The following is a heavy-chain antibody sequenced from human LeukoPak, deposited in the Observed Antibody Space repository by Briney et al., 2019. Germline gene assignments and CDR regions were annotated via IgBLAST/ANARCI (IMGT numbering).Heavy chain of an antibody. CDR2: VSYDGSNK. V-gene: IGHV3-30*18. J-gene: IGHJ4*02. CDR3: AKAETMTQRGYFDY. Sequence: GKSLRLSCAASGLIFSNYGMHWVRQAPGKGLEWVAVVSYDGSNKYYADSVKGRFTISRDNSKNTLLLQMNSLRAEDTAVYYCAKAETMTQRGYFDYWGQGTLVTVSS. CDR1: GLIFSNYG. D-gene: IGHD1-1*01.